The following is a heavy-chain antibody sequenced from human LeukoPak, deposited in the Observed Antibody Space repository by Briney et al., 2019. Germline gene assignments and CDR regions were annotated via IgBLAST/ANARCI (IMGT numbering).Heavy chain of an antibody. Sequence: SETLSLTCAVSGYSISSGYYWGWIRQPPGKGLEWIGSIYHSGSTYYNPSLKSRVTISADTSKNQFSLKLSSVTAADTAVYYCARENYGSGSYYNVGYYYGMDVWGKGTTVTVSS. CDR1: GYSISSGYY. CDR3: ARENYGSGSYYNVGYYYGMDV. J-gene: IGHJ6*04. D-gene: IGHD3-10*01. CDR2: IYHSGST. V-gene: IGHV4-38-2*02.